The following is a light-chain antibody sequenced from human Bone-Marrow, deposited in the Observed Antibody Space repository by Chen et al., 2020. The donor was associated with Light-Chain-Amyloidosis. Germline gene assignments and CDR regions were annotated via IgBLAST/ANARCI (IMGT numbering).Light chain of an antibody. CDR1: QSVSSSY. CDR3: QQYGSSPLT. J-gene: IGKJ4*01. Sequence: EIVLTQSPGTLSLSPGERDTLSCRASQSVSSSYLAWYQQKPGQAPRLLIYGASSRATGIPDRFSGSGSGTDFTLTISRLEPEDFGVYYWQQYGSSPLTFGGGTKVEIK. CDR2: GAS. V-gene: IGKV3-20*01.